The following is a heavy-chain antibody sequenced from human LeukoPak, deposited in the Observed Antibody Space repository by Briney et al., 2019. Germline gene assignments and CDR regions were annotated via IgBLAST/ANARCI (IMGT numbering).Heavy chain of an antibody. V-gene: IGHV3-23*01. CDR2: IVGDAGRT. CDR3: AKDRAWGAFAY. Sequence: GGSLRLSCAASGFIFSNHGMNWVRQAPGKGLEWVSGIVGDAGRTYYADSVKGRFTISRDNSKNALYLQMNSLRAEDTAIYYCAKDRAWGAFAYWGQGTLVTVSS. J-gene: IGHJ4*02. CDR1: GFIFSNHG. D-gene: IGHD1-26*01.